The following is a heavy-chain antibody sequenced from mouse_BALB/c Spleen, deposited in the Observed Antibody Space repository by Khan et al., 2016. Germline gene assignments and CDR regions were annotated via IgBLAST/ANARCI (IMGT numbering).Heavy chain of an antibody. CDR2: ISYSGGT. CDR1: GYSITSGYG. V-gene: IGHV3-1*02. CDR3: ARTARIKY. Sequence: QLQESGPGLVKPSQSLSLTCTVTGYSITSGYGWNWIRQFPGNKLEWMGYISYSGGTKYNPSFKSRIAITRDTSKNQFFLQLNSVTTEETATXSCARTARIKYWGQGTTLTVSS. J-gene: IGHJ2*01. D-gene: IGHD1-2*01.